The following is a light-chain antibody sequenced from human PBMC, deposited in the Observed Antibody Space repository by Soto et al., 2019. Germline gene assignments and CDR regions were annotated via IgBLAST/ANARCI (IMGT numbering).Light chain of an antibody. CDR3: QQYSFTPFT. Sequence: DIVMTQSPDSLAVSLGERATINCKSSQSILYNSNNKNYLAWYQQKPGQSPKLLIYWASIRESGVPDRFSGSGSGTDFTLTISSLQAEDVAVYFCQQYSFTPFTFVQGTKLEIK. J-gene: IGKJ2*01. CDR1: QSILYNSNNKNY. CDR2: WAS. V-gene: IGKV4-1*01.